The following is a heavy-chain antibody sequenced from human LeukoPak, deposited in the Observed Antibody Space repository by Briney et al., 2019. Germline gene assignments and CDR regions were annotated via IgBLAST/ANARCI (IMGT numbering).Heavy chain of an antibody. V-gene: IGHV3-74*01. CDR3: ARSRTYGDYGRGLDY. CDR2: INTDGFST. D-gene: IGHD4-17*01. J-gene: IGHJ4*02. Sequence: GGSLRLSCAASGFISSSYWMHWVRQPLGNGLVYIACINTDGFSTSYADSVKGRFTISRDNAKNTLYLQMNSLRAEDTAVYYCARSRTYGDYGRGLDYWGQGTLVTVSS. CDR1: GFISSSYW.